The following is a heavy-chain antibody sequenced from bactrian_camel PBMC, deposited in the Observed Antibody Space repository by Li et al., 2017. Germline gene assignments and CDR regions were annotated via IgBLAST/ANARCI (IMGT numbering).Heavy chain of an antibody. CDR3: AAEGPTMCPAKIEDTEDLFDY. CDR2: ITGGGERT. CDR1: GYTLDKYL. Sequence: QVQLVESGGGSVEAGGSLRLSCVVSGYTLDKYLMGWVRQAPGKEREGLAAITGGGERTDYADSVKGRFTISRDNVKNTVYLQMNSLKPEDTAMYYCAAEGPTMCPAKIEDTEDLFDYWGQGTQVTVS. J-gene: IGHJ6*01. V-gene: IGHV3S60*01. D-gene: IGHD4*01.